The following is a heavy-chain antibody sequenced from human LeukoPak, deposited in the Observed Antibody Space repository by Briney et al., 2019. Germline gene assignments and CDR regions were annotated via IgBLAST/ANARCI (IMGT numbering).Heavy chain of an antibody. CDR1: GFTFSSYA. Sequence: GGSLRLSCAASGFTFSSYAMSRVRQAPGKGLEWVSTISGSGGSTYYADSVKGRFTISRDNSKNTLYLQMNSLRAEDTAVYYCAGGEAELLGFDHWGQGTLVTVSS. CDR3: AGGEAELLGFDH. CDR2: ISGSGGST. J-gene: IGHJ4*02. D-gene: IGHD1-26*01. V-gene: IGHV3-23*01.